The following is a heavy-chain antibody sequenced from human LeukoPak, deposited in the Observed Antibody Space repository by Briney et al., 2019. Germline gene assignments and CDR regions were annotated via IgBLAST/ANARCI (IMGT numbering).Heavy chain of an antibody. J-gene: IGHJ3*01. D-gene: IGHD4-17*01. Sequence: PGGSLRLSCAASGFTFSNYAMTWIRQAPEKGLEWVSSIRGGGDHIKYSDSAKGRFSISRDNSKSTLYLQMDSLRVDDTAVYYCGRDPNGDYIGAFDFRGQGTKVTVSP. CDR2: IRGGGDHI. CDR1: GFTFSNYA. V-gene: IGHV3-23*01. CDR3: GRDPNGDYIGAFDF.